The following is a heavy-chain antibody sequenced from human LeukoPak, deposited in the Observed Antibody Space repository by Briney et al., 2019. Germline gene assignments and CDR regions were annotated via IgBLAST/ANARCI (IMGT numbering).Heavy chain of an antibody. Sequence: ASVKVSCKASGYTFTGYYMHWVRQAPGQGLEWMGWINPNSGGTNYAQKFQGRVTMTRDTSISTAYMELSRLRSDDTAVYYCARSNRYCSSTSCHKPYYYYYYMDVWGKGTTVTVSS. J-gene: IGHJ6*03. D-gene: IGHD2-2*01. CDR3: ARSNRYCSSTSCHKPYYYYYYMDV. CDR1: GYTFTGYY. V-gene: IGHV1-2*02. CDR2: INPNSGGT.